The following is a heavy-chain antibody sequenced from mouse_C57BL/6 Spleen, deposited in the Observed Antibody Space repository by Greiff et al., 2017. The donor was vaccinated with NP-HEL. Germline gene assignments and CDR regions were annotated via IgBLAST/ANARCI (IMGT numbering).Heavy chain of an antibody. Sequence: VQLQQSGPVLVKPGASVKMSCKASGYTFTDYYMNWVKQSHGKSLEWIGVINPYNGGTSYNQKFKGKATLTVDKSSSTAYMELNSLTSEDSAVYYCARGSVGRAWFAYWGQGTLVTVSA. CDR1: GYTFTDYY. J-gene: IGHJ3*01. V-gene: IGHV1-19*01. D-gene: IGHD4-1*01. CDR3: ARGSVGRAWFAY. CDR2: INPYNGGT.